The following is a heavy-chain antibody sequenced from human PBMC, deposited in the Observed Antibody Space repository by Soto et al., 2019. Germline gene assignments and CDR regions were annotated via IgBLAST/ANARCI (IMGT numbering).Heavy chain of an antibody. V-gene: IGHV1-46*03. D-gene: IGHD2-2*01. Sequence: QVQLVQSGAEVKKPGASVKVSCKASGYTFTSYYMHWVRQAPGQGLEWMGIINPSGGSTSYAQKFQGRVTMTSDTSTSTVYMELSSLRSEDTAVYYCARGDIVVVPAAMSYYYYMDVWVKGTTVTVSS. J-gene: IGHJ6*03. CDR2: INPSGGST. CDR3: ARGDIVVVPAAMSYYYYMDV. CDR1: GYTFTSYY.